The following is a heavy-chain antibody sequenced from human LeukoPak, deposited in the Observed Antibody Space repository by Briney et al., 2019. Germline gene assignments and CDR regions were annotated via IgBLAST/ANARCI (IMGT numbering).Heavy chain of an antibody. CDR1: GGSISSYY. Sequence: KSSETLSLTCTVSGGSISSYYWSWIRQPAGKGLEWIGRIYTSGSTNYNPSLKSRVTMSVDTSKNQFSLKLSSVTAADTAVYYCARDRFTMVRGVICGYYYYHYMDVWGKGTTVTVSS. J-gene: IGHJ6*03. CDR3: ARDRFTMVRGVICGYYYYHYMDV. V-gene: IGHV4-4*07. D-gene: IGHD3-10*01. CDR2: IYTSGST.